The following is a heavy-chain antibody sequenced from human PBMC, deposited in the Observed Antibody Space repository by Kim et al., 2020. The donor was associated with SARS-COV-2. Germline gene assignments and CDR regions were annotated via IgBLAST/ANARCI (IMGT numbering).Heavy chain of an antibody. D-gene: IGHD5-12*01. Sequence: SETLSLTCTVSGGSISSGGYYWSWIRQHPGKGLEWIGYIYYSGSTYYNPSLKSRVTISVDTSKHQFSLKLSSVTAADTAVYYCARARGSGYPSLFDYWGQGTLVTVSS. CDR1: GGSISSGGYY. CDR2: IYYSGST. CDR3: ARARGSGYPSLFDY. V-gene: IGHV4-31*03. J-gene: IGHJ4*02.